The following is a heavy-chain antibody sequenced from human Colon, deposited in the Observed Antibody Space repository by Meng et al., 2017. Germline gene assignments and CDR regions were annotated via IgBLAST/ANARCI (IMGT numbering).Heavy chain of an antibody. V-gene: IGHV1-69*13. J-gene: IGHJ4*02. D-gene: IGHD2/OR15-2a*01. CDR2: IIPIFGTA. CDR1: GGTFSSYA. CDR3: ARGYGSTFYYGFSSYFAY. Sequence: SVKVSCKASGGTFSSYAISWVRQAPGQGLEWMGGIIPIFGTANYAQKFQGRVTITADESTSTAYMELSSLRSEDTAVYYCARGYGSTFYYGFSSYFAYWGQGTLVTVSS.